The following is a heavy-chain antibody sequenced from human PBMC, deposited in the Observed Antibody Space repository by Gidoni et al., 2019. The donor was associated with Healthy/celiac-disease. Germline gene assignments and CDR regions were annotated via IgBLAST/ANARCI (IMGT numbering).Heavy chain of an antibody. V-gene: IGHV5-10-1*03. D-gene: IGHD2-2*02. CDR1: GYSFTSYW. J-gene: IGHJ4*02. CDR2: IEPSDSYT. CDR3: ARGIEGGVPAAILSDY. Sequence: EVQLVPSGAEVKKPGESLRISCRGSGYSFTSYWISWVRQMPGKGLEWMGRIEPSDSYTNYSPSFQGHVTISADKSISTAYLQWSSLKASDTAMYYCARGIEGGVPAAILSDYWGQGTLVTVSS.